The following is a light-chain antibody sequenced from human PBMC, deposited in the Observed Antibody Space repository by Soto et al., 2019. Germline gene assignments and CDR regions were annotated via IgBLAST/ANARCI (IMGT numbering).Light chain of an antibody. CDR2: QDS. V-gene: IGLV3-1*01. Sequence: SYELTQPPSVSVSPGQTASITCSGDKLGHKYVSWCQQKPGQSPILVIYQDSKRPSGIPERVSGSNSGSTATLTISETQAMDEADYYCQTWASSIVVFGGGTKVPVL. J-gene: IGLJ2*01. CDR1: KLGHKY. CDR3: QTWASSIVV.